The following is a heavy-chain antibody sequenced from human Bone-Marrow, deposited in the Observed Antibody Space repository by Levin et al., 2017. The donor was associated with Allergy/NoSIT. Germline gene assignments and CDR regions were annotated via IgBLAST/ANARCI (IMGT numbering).Heavy chain of an antibody. CDR3: AKAGGSWQDHDAFDM. D-gene: IGHD6-13*01. V-gene: IGHV3-30*18. J-gene: IGHJ3*02. Sequence: GGSLRLSCAAPGFTLSTYVMHWVRQAPGKGLEWVAVISYDGSNEYYADSVKGRFTISRDNSKNTLNLQMNSLRPEDTAVYYCAKAGGSWQDHDAFDMWGQGTMVTVSS. CDR1: GFTLSTYV. CDR2: ISYDGSNE.